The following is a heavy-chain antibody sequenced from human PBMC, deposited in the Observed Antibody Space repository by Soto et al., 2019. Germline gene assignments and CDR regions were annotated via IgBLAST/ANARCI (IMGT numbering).Heavy chain of an antibody. D-gene: IGHD2-2*01. Sequence: SETLSLTCSVSGAAISGGAYYWSWIRRHPGKGLEWIGYTYSSGSSYYNPSLKSRAVILVDKSTNQFSLRLSSVTAADTAVYHCATYHSKEQANWFDPWGQGTLVTVSS. J-gene: IGHJ5*02. CDR2: TYSSGSS. CDR3: ATYHSKEQANWFDP. CDR1: GAAISGGAYY. V-gene: IGHV4-31*03.